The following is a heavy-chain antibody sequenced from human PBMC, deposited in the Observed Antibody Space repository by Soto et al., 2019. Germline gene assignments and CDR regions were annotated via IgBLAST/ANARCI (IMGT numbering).Heavy chain of an antibody. D-gene: IGHD6-13*01. CDR3: ARSPRSSPYFDY. Sequence: ESLKISCRCSGYTFSHCWIAWVRHLPGKGLEWMGIIYPGDHETRYSPSFHGKVTISADKSINTAYLQWSSLEASDSAFYYCARSPRSSPYFDYWGQGALVTVSS. CDR1: GYTFSHCW. CDR2: IYPGDHET. J-gene: IGHJ4*02. V-gene: IGHV5-51*01.